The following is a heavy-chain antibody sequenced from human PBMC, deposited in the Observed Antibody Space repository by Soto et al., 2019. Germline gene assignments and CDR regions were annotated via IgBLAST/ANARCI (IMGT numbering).Heavy chain of an antibody. V-gene: IGHV4-59*08. CDR3: ASATGYDLLPGYYRPSGYFYGMDV. CDR2: IYYTGST. J-gene: IGHJ6*02. CDR1: GGSISTYY. Sequence: QVQLQESGPGLVKPSETLSLTCTVSGGSISTYYWSWIRQSPGKGLEWIGYIYYTGSTNYNPSLKSRDSISVDTCKKQLSLKLGSVSAADTAVYSCASATGYDLLPGYYRPSGYFYGMDVWGQGTPVTVSS. D-gene: IGHD3-9*01.